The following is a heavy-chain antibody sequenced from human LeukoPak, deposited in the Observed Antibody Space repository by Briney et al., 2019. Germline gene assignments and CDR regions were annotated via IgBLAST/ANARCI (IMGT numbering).Heavy chain of an antibody. CDR1: GGTFSSYA. CDR2: IIPIFGTA. V-gene: IGHV1-69*05. J-gene: IGHJ6*03. D-gene: IGHD6-6*01. CDR3: ASSSGGYSSSPRETGYYYYMDV. Sequence: SVKVSCKASGGTFSSYAISWVRQAPGQGLEWMGGIIPIFGTANYAQKFQGRVTITTDESTSTAYMELSSLRSEDTAVYYCASSSGGYSSSPRETGYYYYMDVWGKGTTVTVSS.